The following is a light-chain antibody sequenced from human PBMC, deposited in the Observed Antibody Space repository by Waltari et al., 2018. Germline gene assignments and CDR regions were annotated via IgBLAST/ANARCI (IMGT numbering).Light chain of an antibody. Sequence: DIVMTQSPDSLAVSLGERATINCKSSQSVLYSVKNKNYLAWYHQKPGQPPKLRIYWASARESGVPDRFSGSGSGTDFTLTITSLQAEDVAVYYCHQYSTTPWTFGQGTKVEI. CDR3: HQYSTTPWT. CDR1: QSVLYSVKNKNY. J-gene: IGKJ1*01. CDR2: WAS. V-gene: IGKV4-1*01.